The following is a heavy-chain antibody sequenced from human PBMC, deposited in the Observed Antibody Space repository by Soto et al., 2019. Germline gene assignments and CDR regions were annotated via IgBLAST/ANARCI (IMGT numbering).Heavy chain of an antibody. CDR1: GFTFSSYW. CDR2: IKQDGSDK. V-gene: IGHV3-7*04. Sequence: PGGSLRLSCAASGFTFSSYWMTWVRQAPGKGLEWVANIKQDGSDKYYVDSVEGRFTFSRDNAKDSLHLQINSLRAEDTAVYYCVRSRYGGCFDFWGQGTLVXVSS. D-gene: IGHD4-17*01. CDR3: VRSRYGGCFDF. J-gene: IGHJ4*02.